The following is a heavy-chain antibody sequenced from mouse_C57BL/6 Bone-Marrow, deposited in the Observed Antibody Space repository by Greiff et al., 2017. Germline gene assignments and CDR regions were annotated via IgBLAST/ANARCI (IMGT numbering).Heavy chain of an antibody. Sequence: QVQLQQSGAELARPGASVKLSCKASGYTFTSYGISWVKQRPGQGLEWIGEIYPRSGNTYYNEKFKGKATLTADKSSSTAYMQLRSLTSEDSAVYCCARRYGNYWYFDVWGTGTTVTVSS. CDR3: ARRYGNYWYFDV. CDR2: IYPRSGNT. V-gene: IGHV1-81*01. CDR1: GYTFTSYG. D-gene: IGHD2-1*01. J-gene: IGHJ1*03.